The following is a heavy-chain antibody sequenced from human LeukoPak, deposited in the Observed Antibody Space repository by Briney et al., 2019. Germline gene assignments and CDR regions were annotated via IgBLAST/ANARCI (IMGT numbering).Heavy chain of an antibody. Sequence: SETLSLTCTVSGGSISSGSYYWSWIRQPAGKGLEWIGRIYTSGSPNYNPSLKSRVTIAVDTSKNQFSLKLSSVTAADTAVYYCARERNSIVVAVAATRGRYFDYWGQGTLVTVSS. CDR3: ARERNSIVVAVAATRGRYFDY. CDR2: IYTSGSP. D-gene: IGHD2-15*01. CDR1: GGSISSGSYY. V-gene: IGHV4-61*02. J-gene: IGHJ4*02.